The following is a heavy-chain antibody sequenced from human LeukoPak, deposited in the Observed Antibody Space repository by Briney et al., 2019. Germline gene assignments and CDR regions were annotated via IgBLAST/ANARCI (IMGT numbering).Heavy chain of an antibody. J-gene: IGHJ4*02. CDR1: GFTFSSYS. D-gene: IGHD3-10*01. V-gene: IGHV3-48*02. Sequence: GGSLRLSCAASGFTFSSYSMNWVRQAPGKGLEWVSYISGSSSTIYYADSVKGRFTISRDNAKNSLYLQMNSLRDEDTAVYYCARDSSPEGFGELLYHFDYWGQGTLVTVSS. CDR2: ISGSSSTI. CDR3: ARDSSPEGFGELLYHFDY.